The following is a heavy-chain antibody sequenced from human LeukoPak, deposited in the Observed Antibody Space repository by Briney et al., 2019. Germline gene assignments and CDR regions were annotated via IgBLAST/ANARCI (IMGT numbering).Heavy chain of an antibody. V-gene: IGHV1-69*04. D-gene: IGHD2-2*01. J-gene: IGHJ5*02. Sequence: SVKVSCKASRGTFSSYAISWVRQAPRQGLEWMGRIIPILGIANYAQKFQGRVTITADKSTSTAYMELSSLRSEDTAVYYCARRGSTSSPRFDPWGQGTLVTVSS. CDR2: IIPILGIA. CDR3: ARRGSTSSPRFDP. CDR1: RGTFSSYA.